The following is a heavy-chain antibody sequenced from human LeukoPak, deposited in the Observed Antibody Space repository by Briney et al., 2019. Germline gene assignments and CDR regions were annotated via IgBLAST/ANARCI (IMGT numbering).Heavy chain of an antibody. Sequence: SETLSLTCIVSGGFISSYYWSWIRQPAGKGLEWIGRIHTSGSTNYNPSLKSRVTMSVDTSKNQFSLKLTSVTAADTAVYYCARAGDYGDYVGWFDPWGQGTLVTVSS. CDR1: GGFISSYY. CDR2: IHTSGST. CDR3: ARAGDYGDYVGWFDP. V-gene: IGHV4-4*07. D-gene: IGHD4-17*01. J-gene: IGHJ5*02.